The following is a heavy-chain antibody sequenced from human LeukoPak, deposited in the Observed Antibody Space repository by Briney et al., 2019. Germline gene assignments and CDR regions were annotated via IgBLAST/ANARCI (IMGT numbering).Heavy chain of an antibody. CDR3: ARASNWNSYDY. CDR1: GGSISSYY. J-gene: IGHJ4*02. CDR2: VYYSGST. Sequence: PSETLSLTCTVSGGSISSYYWSWIRQPPGKGLEWIGYVYYSGSTDYNPSLKSRVTISVDTSKNQFSLRLSSVTAADTAVYYCARASNWNSYDYWGQGTLVTVSS. V-gene: IGHV4-59*08. D-gene: IGHD1-1*01.